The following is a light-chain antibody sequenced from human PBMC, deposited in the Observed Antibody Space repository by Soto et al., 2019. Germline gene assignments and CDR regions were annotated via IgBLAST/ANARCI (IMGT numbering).Light chain of an antibody. V-gene: IGKV3-20*01. CDR2: GAS. Sequence: EIVLTQSPGTLSLSPGERATLSCRASQSVSSSYLAWYQQKPGQAPRLLIYGASSRATGIPDRFSGSGSGTDFTLTISRLEPEDFALYYCPQYGSSQGTVGQGTKVEIK. CDR1: QSVSSSY. CDR3: PQYGSSQGT. J-gene: IGKJ1*01.